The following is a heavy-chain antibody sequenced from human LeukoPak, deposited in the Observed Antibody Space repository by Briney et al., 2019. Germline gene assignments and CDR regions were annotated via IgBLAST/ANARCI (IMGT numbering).Heavy chain of an antibody. Sequence: GGSLTLSCAASGFTFSYHWMTWVRQAPGKGLEWVANIKNDGTVKNYVDSVKGRFTISRDNAKNSLYLQMNSLRAEDTAVYYCARGAFSGSGNYVLYYFDYWGQGTLVTVSS. CDR1: GFTFSYHW. CDR2: IKNDGTVK. D-gene: IGHD3-10*01. CDR3: ARGAFSGSGNYVLYYFDY. V-gene: IGHV3-7*01. J-gene: IGHJ4*02.